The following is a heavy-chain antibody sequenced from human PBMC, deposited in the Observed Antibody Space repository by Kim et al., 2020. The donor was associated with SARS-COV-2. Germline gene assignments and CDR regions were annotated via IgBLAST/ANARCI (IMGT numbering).Heavy chain of an antibody. CDR3: AREVSGSSDPYYYYYYGMDV. Sequence: SETLSLTCTVSGGSVSSGSYYWSWIRQPPGKGLEWIGYIYYSGSTNYNPSLKSRVTISVDTSKNQFSLKLSSVTAADTAVYYCAREVSGSSDPYYYYYYGMDVWGQGTTVTVSS. V-gene: IGHV4-61*01. CDR1: GGSVSSGSYY. CDR2: IYYSGST. J-gene: IGHJ6*02. D-gene: IGHD3-10*01.